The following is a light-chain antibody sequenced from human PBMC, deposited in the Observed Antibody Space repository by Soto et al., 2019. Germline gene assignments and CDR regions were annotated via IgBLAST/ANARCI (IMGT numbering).Light chain of an antibody. Sequence: QSVLTQPPSASASPGASVTLPCTLSSGYINYKVDWYQQRPGEGPRFVMQVGTGGIVGSKGDGIPDRFSVLGSGLNRNLTIKNIQEEDESDYYCGADHGSGSNFVYVFGTGTKVTVL. CDR2: VGTGGIVG. CDR1: SGYINYK. J-gene: IGLJ1*01. V-gene: IGLV9-49*01. CDR3: GADHGSGSNFVYV.